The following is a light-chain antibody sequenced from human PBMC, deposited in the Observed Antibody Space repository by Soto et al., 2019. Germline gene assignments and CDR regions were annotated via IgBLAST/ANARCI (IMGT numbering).Light chain of an antibody. CDR3: QQYVSLPIT. J-gene: IGKJ5*01. CDR2: GAS. Sequence: EIVLTQSPATLSLSPGERATLSCRASQSVSNSALAWYLQKPGQAPRLLIYGASSRATGIPDRFSGGGSGTDFSLTISRLEPEDFAVYFCQQYVSLPITFGQGTRLEIK. CDR1: QSVSNSA. V-gene: IGKV3-20*01.